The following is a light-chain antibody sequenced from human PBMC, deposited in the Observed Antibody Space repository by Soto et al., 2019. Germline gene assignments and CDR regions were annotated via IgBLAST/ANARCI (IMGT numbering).Light chain of an antibody. V-gene: IGKV3-20*01. CDR3: QQYGSSSWT. CDR2: GAS. CDR1: QSVSSSY. J-gene: IGKJ1*01. Sequence: EMVLTQSPGTLSLSPGEIATLSCRASQSVSSSYLAWYQQKPGQAPRLLIYGASSRATGIPDRCSGSGSGTDFTVTISRLEPEDCAVYYCQQYGSSSWTFGQGTKV.